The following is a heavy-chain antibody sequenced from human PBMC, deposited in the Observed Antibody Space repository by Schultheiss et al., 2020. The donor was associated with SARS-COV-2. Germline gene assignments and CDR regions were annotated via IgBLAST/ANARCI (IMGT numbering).Heavy chain of an antibody. CDR1: GFTFSDYL. Sequence: GESLKISCAASGFTFSDYLMSWIRQAPGKGLQWVSYISRSDSRTYYANSVKGRFTISRDNAKNSLYLQMNSLRAEDTAVYYCARDGHESLRYFDWLLAAYNWFDPWGQGTLVTVSS. V-gene: IGHV3-11*04. CDR2: ISRSDSRT. CDR3: ARDGHESLRYFDWLLAAYNWFDP. D-gene: IGHD3-9*01. J-gene: IGHJ5*02.